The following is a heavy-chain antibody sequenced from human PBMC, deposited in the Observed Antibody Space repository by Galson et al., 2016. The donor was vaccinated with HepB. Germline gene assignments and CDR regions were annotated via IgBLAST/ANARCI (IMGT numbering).Heavy chain of an antibody. CDR2: MYYSGNT. V-gene: IGHV4-59*12. CDR3: ASLVGFCSGGSCRFP. Sequence: ETLSLTCIVSGGSISRNYWSWIRQPPGKGLEWIGYMYYSGNTNYKPSLKSRVTISVDTFKNHFSLKLNSVTAADAAVYYCASLVGFCSGGSCRFPWGQGTMVTVSS. CDR1: GGSISRNY. D-gene: IGHD2-15*01. J-gene: IGHJ3*01.